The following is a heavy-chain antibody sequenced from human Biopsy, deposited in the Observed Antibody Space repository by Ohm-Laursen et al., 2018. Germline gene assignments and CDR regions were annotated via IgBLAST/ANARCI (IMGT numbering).Heavy chain of an antibody. Sequence: TQTLLTCTFSGFSLNTGGVGVGWIRQPPGKALQWLALVYWDDDKRYSPTLKNRLTITKDTSQNQVVLTMTNMEPVDTGTYYCAHSAGSDGFNVDFDYWGQGTLVTVPS. CDR2: VYWDDDK. J-gene: IGHJ4*02. CDR1: GFSLNTGGVG. D-gene: IGHD5-24*01. CDR3: AHSAGSDGFNVDFDY. V-gene: IGHV2-5*02.